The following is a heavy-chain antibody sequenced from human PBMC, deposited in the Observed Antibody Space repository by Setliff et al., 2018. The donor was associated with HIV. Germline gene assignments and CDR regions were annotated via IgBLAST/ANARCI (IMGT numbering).Heavy chain of an antibody. V-gene: IGHV1-18*01. Sequence: GASVKVSCKTSGYTFGSHGISWVRQAPGQGLEWMGWISAYNGNTNYAQKFQGRITITADESTSTAYMELRSLRPEDTAVYYCARDCRVGWVFTYGMDVWGQGTTVTVS. CDR3: ARDCRVGWVFTYGMDV. CDR2: ISAYNGNT. J-gene: IGHJ6*02. CDR1: GYTFGSHG. D-gene: IGHD6-13*01.